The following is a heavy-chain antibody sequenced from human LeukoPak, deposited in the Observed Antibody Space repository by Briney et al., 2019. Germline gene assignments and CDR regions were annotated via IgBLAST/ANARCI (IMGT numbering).Heavy chain of an antibody. J-gene: IGHJ4*02. D-gene: IGHD3-3*01. CDR3: AKVRGVGYYDFWSGYSTGPFDY. CDR2: ISGSGGST. CDR1: GFTFSSYA. Sequence: GGSLRLSCAASGFTFSSYAMSWVRQAPGKGLEWVSAISGSGGSTYYADSVKGLFTISRDNSKNTLYLQMNSLRAEDTAVYYCAKVRGVGYYDFWSGYSTGPFDYWGQGTLVTVSS. V-gene: IGHV3-23*01.